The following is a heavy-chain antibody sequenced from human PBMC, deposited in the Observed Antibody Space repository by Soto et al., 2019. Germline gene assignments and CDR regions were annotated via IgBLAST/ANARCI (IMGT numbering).Heavy chain of an antibody. J-gene: IGHJ4*02. CDR2: TYYRSKWYN. Sequence: QTLSLTFAISGDSVSSNSAAWNWIRQSPSRGLEWLGRTYYRSKWYNDYAVSVKSRITINPDTSKNQFSLQLNSVTPEDTAVYYCARGGVYSSFGHFDYWGQGTLVTVSS. CDR3: ARGGVYSSFGHFDY. V-gene: IGHV6-1*01. CDR1: GDSVSSNSAA. D-gene: IGHD6-6*01.